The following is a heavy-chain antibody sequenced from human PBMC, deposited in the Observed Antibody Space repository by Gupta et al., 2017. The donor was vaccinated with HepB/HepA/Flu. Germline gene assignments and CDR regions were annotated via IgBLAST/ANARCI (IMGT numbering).Heavy chain of an antibody. CDR3: ARGGWDGDFWSGQDYYYYGMDV. Sequence: QVQLVESGGGVVQPGRSLRLSCAASGFTFSSYAMHWVRQAPGKGLEWVAVISYDGSNKYYADSVKGRFTISRDNSKNTLYLQMNSLRAEDTAVYYCARGGWDGDFWSGQDYYYYGMDVWGQGTTVTVSS. D-gene: IGHD3-3*01. V-gene: IGHV3-30-3*01. J-gene: IGHJ6*02. CDR1: GFTFSSYA. CDR2: ISYDGSNK.